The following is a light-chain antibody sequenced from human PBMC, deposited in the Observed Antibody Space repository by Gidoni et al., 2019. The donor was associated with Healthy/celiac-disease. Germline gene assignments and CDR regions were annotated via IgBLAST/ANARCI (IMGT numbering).Light chain of an antibody. J-gene: IGKJ3*01. CDR3: MQALQTPT. Sequence: DIVMTQSPLPLPVTPGEPASISCRSSQSLLHSNGYNYLDWYLQKPGQSPQLLIYLGSNRASGVPDRFSGSGSGTDFTLKISRVEAEDVGVYYCMQALQTPTFGPXTKVDIK. V-gene: IGKV2-28*01. CDR1: QSLLHSNGYNY. CDR2: LGS.